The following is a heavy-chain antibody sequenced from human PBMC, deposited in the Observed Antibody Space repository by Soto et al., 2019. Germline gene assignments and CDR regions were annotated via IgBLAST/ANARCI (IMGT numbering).Heavy chain of an antibody. V-gene: IGHV1-24*01. Sequence: QVQLVQSGAEVKKPGASVKVSCKVSGYTLNELSMHWVRQAPGKGLEWMGGFDPQDGETIHAQKLQGRGTMTADTSTDPAYMELSSLRSEDTAMYYCATGDYIAPHDFDYWGQGTLVTVSS. CDR3: ATGDYIAPHDFDY. J-gene: IGHJ4*02. D-gene: IGHD4-17*01. CDR2: FDPQDGET. CDR1: GYTLNELS.